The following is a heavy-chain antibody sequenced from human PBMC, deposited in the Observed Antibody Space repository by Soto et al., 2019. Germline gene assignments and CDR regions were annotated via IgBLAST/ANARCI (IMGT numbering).Heavy chain of an antibody. V-gene: IGHV1-18*01. CDR1: GYTFTSYG. CDR2: ISACNGNT. J-gene: IGHJ6*03. CDR3: ARDHYSSSSLYYYYYMDV. Sequence: QVQLVQSGAEVKKPGASVKVSCKASGYTFTSYGISWVRQAPGQGLEWMGWISACNGNTNYAQKLQGRVTMTTDTSTSTAYMELRSLRSDDTAVYYCARDHYSSSSLYYYYYMDVWGKGTTVTVSS. D-gene: IGHD6-6*01.